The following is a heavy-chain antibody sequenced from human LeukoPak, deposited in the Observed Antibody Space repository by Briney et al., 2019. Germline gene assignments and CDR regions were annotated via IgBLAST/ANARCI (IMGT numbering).Heavy chain of an antibody. Sequence: ASVKVSCKASGYTFTGYYMHWVRQAPGQGLEWMGRINPNSGGTNYAQKFQGRVTMTRDTSISTAYMELSRLRSDDTAVYYCARTLWFGRYFDYWGQGTLVTVSS. D-gene: IGHD3-10*01. V-gene: IGHV1-2*06. CDR2: INPNSGGT. J-gene: IGHJ4*02. CDR3: ARTLWFGRYFDY. CDR1: GYTFTGYY.